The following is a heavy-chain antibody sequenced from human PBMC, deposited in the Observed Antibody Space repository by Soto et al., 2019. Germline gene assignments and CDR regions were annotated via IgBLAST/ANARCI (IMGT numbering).Heavy chain of an antibody. D-gene: IGHD4-4*01. CDR1: GYTFTSYG. V-gene: IGHV1-18*01. J-gene: IGHJ3*02. CDR3: ARVRDTVTAFDI. Sequence: GASVKVSCKASGYTFTSYGISWVRQAPGQGLEWMGWISAYNGNTNYAQKLQGRVTMTRNTSISTAYMELSSLRSEDTAVYYCARVRDTVTAFDIWGQGTMVTVS. CDR2: ISAYNGNT.